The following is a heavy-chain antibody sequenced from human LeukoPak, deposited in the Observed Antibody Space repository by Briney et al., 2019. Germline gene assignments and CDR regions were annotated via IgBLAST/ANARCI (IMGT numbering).Heavy chain of an antibody. CDR2: INQGGSAK. V-gene: IGHV3-7*01. Sequence: GGSLRLSCAASGFNFQIAWMSWVRQAPGKGLEWVANINQGGSAKYYGDSVKGRFTISRDNAKNSLYLHMNSLGVEDTAVYYCANGHYWGQGISVIVSS. J-gene: IGHJ4*02. CDR1: GFNFQIAW. D-gene: IGHD4-17*01. CDR3: ANGHY.